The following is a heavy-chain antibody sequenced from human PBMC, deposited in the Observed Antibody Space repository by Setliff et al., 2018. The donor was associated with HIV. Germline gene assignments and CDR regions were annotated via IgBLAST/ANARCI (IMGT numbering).Heavy chain of an antibody. CDR3: ARRRPADSSTGEDSWTGTFDL. J-gene: IGHJ4*02. V-gene: IGHV4-59*11. D-gene: IGHD3-3*01. Sequence: PSETLSLTCTVSGGSINRHFWGWLRQPPGKGLEWIGYIDYSGNTNYHHYLSFRVTISVATSRNQFSLRLTSVTAADTAVYYCARRRPADSSTGEDSWTGTFDLWGLGTLVTSPQ. CDR2: IDYSGNT. CDR1: GGSINRHF.